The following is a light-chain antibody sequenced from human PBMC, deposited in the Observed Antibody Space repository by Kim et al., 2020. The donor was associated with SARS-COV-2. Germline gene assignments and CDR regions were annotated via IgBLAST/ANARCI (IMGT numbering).Light chain of an antibody. CDR1: SSDIGTYKY. V-gene: IGLV2-11*03. CDR2: DVN. Sequence: GQSVTISCTGTSSDIGTYKYVSWYQQHPGKAPKLVIYDVNERPSGVPDRFSGSKSGNTASLTISGLQADDEADYYCCSYAGTYIWLFGGGTQLTV. J-gene: IGLJ3*02. CDR3: CSYAGTYIWL.